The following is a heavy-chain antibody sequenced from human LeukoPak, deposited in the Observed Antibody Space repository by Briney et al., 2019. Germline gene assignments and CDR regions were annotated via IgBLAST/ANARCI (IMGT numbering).Heavy chain of an antibody. Sequence: PGGSLRLSCAASGFTVSSNYMSWVRQAPGKGLEWVSVIYSGGSTYYADSVKGRFTISRDNSKNTLYLQMNSLRAEDTAVYYCATRWDPYYFDYWGQGTLVTVSS. V-gene: IGHV3-53*01. J-gene: IGHJ4*02. D-gene: IGHD1-26*01. CDR1: GFTVSSNY. CDR2: IYSGGST. CDR3: ATRWDPYYFDY.